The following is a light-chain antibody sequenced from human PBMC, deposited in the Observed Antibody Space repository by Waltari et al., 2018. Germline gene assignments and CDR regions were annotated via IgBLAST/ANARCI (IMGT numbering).Light chain of an antibody. J-gene: IGLJ2*01. CDR1: SNDIGRFPF. CDR3: NSYAGIHQFV. Sequence: QSALTQPPSASGSLGQSVTISCTGTSNDIGRFPFVSWYQQHSGKAPKRIIYAVHKRPSGFPVRLAASASGNTASLTVSALQAEDEADYYCNSYAGIHQFVFGGGTRLTVL. V-gene: IGLV2-8*01. CDR2: AVH.